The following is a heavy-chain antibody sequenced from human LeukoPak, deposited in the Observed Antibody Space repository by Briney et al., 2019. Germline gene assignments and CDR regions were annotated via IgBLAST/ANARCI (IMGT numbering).Heavy chain of an antibody. D-gene: IGHD5-18*01. CDR2: IYTSGST. CDR1: GGSISSGSYY. CDR3: ARATAMVNYYYYMDV. V-gene: IGHV4-61*02. J-gene: IGHJ6*03. Sequence: SETLSLTCTVSGGSISSGSYYWSWIRQPAGKGLEWIGRIYTSGSTNYNPSLKSRVTISVDTSKNQFSLKLSSVTAADTAAYYCARATAMVNYYYYMDVWGKGTTVTVSS.